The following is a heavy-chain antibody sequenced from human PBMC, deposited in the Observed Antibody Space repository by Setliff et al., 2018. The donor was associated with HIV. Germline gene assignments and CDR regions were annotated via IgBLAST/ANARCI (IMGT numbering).Heavy chain of an antibody. D-gene: IGHD6-19*01. Sequence: ASVKVSCKASGYTFTGYYMHWVRQAPGQGLEWMGWINPNSGGTNYAQKFQGRVTMTRDTSISTAYMEVRDLRSDDTAVYYCARESPGGAGPGVTSYWDPFDIWGQGTMVTVSS. CDR1: GYTFTGYY. CDR2: INPNSGGT. J-gene: IGHJ3*02. V-gene: IGHV1-2*02. CDR3: ARESPGGAGPGVTSYWDPFDI.